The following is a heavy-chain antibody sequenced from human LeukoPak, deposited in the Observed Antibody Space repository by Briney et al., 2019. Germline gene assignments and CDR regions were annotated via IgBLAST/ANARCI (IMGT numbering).Heavy chain of an antibody. D-gene: IGHD3-10*01. CDR1: GYTLTAYY. CDR2: INPTSGHT. Sequence: VSCKASGYTLTAYYIHWLRQAPGRGYAWMGWINPTSGHTKYGNHFQGSVTMTRDTSTTTPYMEVSSLRYDDTAIYYCTSLRGPRYRDHFDVWGQGPRATVSS. CDR3: TSLRGPRYRDHFDV. J-gene: IGHJ4*02. V-gene: IGHV1-2*02.